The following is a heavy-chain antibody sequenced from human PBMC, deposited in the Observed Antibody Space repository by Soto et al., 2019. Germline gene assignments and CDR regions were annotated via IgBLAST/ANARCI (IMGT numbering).Heavy chain of an antibody. D-gene: IGHD2-15*01. CDR2: ISPSTGDT. CDR3: VRCYCSVGSCYTCWHFDL. J-gene: IGHJ2*01. V-gene: IGHV1-18*01. Sequence: QVQLVQSGAEVKEPGVSVKLSCQASGYTFMNYAISWVRQAPGQGLEWMGWISPSTGDTDQAQNFQGRVTMTLDTSTNTANLELRTLRSDDSAVYYCVRCYCSVGSCYTCWHFDLWGRGTLVTVSS. CDR1: GYTFMNYA.